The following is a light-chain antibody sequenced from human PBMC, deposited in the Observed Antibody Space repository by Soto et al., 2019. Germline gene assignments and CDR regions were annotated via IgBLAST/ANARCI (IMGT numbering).Light chain of an antibody. V-gene: IGKV3-20*01. CDR3: QQFGTPPWT. J-gene: IGKJ1*01. CDR1: QDVLNNY. CDR2: GIS. Sequence: DIVLTQSPGTLSLSPGERATVSCRASQDVLNNYLAWFQQKPGQAPRLLISGISTRATGIPDRFSGSGSGTHFTLTISRLEPEDFAVYYCQQFGTPPWTFGQGTKVEIK.